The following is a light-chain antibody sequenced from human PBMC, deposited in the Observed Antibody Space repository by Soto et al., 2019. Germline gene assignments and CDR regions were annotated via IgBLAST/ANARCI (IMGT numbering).Light chain of an antibody. CDR3: CSYADSSTYV. CDR2: EDS. J-gene: IGLJ1*01. V-gene: IGLV2-23*01. Sequence: QSALTQPASVSGSPGQSITISCTGTSSDVGSYNLVSWYQQHPGKAPKLITYEDSKRPSGVSNRFSGSKSGNTASLTISGLQTEDEADYYCCSYADSSTYVFGTGTKLTVL. CDR1: SSDVGSYNL.